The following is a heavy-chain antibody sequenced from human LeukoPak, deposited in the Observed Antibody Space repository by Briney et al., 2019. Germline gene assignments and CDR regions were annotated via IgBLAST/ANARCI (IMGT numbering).Heavy chain of an antibody. D-gene: IGHD1-26*01. J-gene: IGHJ6*03. Sequence: PSETLSLTCAVYGGSFSGYYWSWIRQPPGKGLEWIGEINHSGSTNYNPSLKSRVTISVDTSKNQFSLKLSSVTAADTAVYYCARVKRGSGSYPYYYYMDVWGKGTTVTVSS. CDR1: GGSFSGYY. V-gene: IGHV4-34*01. CDR3: ARVKRGSGSYPYYYYMDV. CDR2: INHSGST.